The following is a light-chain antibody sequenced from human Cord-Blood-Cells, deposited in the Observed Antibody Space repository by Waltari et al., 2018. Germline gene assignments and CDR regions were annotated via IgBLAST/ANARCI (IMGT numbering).Light chain of an antibody. CDR3: QQSYSTLT. Sequence: QMTQSPSSLSASVGDRVPITCRASQSISSYLNWYQQKPGKAPKLLIYAASSLKSGVPSRFSGSGAGTDFTLTISSLQPEDFATYYCQQSYSTLTFGGGTKVEIK. V-gene: IGKV1-39*01. J-gene: IGKJ4*01. CDR1: QSISSY. CDR2: AAS.